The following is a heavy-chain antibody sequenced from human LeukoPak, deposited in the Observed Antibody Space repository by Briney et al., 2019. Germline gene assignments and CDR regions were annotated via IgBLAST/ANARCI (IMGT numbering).Heavy chain of an antibody. J-gene: IGHJ6*02. CDR3: ALGAPGSSSYYYYYGMDV. D-gene: IGHD6-6*01. CDR2: IYYSGST. V-gene: IGHV4-59*01. Sequence: PSETLSLTCTVSGGSISSYYWSWIRQPPGKGLEWIGYIYYSGSTNYNPSLKSRVTISVDTPKNQFSLKLSSVTAADTAVYYCALGAPGSSSYYYYYGMDVWGQGTTVTVSS. CDR1: GGSISSYY.